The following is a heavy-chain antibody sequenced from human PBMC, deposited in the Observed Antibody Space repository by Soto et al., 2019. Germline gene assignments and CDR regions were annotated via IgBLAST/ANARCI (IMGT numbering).Heavy chain of an antibody. CDR1: GITFSNYA. CDR3: ARVGNGYNFFHFDY. J-gene: IGHJ4*02. CDR2: ISYDGRDQ. Sequence: PGGSLRLSCAVSGITFSNYAMDWVRQAPGKGLEWVAFISYDGRDQYYADSVKGRFTISRDDSKNTLYLQMNTLRGEDTAVYYCARVGNGYNFFHFDYWGQGTLVTVSS. D-gene: IGHD5-12*01. V-gene: IGHV3-30*04.